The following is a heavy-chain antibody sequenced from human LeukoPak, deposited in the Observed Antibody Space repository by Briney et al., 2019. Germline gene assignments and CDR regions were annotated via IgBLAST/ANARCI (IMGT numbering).Heavy chain of an antibody. Sequence: GGSLRLSCAASGFTFSSYFMSWVRQAPGKGLEWVANTKQGGSETFYVDSVKGRFTISRDNAKNSLYLQMNSLRAEDTAVYYCARDYYYYIDVWGKGTTVTVSS. CDR1: GFTFSSYF. CDR3: ARDYYYYIDV. V-gene: IGHV3-7*01. J-gene: IGHJ6*03. CDR2: TKQGGSET.